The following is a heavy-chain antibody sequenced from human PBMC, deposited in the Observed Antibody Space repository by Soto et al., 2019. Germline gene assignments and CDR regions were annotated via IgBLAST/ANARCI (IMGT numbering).Heavy chain of an antibody. CDR1: GDSISGGGFS. CDR3: ARVHYFGSRNTD. J-gene: IGHJ4*01. CDR2: IYPSGTS. Sequence: SETLSLTCAVSGDSISGGGFSWNWIRQSPGKGLEWIGYIYPSGTSYFNPSLKSRVSISLDKSRNQFSLRLSSMTAADTAVYYCARVHYFGSRNTDWGHGTRFTVSS. D-gene: IGHD3-10*01. V-gene: IGHV4-30-2*06.